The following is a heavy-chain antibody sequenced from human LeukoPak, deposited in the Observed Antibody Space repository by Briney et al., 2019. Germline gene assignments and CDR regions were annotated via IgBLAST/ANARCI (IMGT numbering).Heavy chain of an antibody. CDR1: GFSFSDYW. J-gene: IGHJ5*02. Sequence: GGSLRLSCAASGFSFSDYWMTWVRQAPGKDLEWVSAISAGSTHYADSVRGRFTISRDNSKNTLYLEMNNLRAEDTAVYYCVKTGTDVSWGQGTLVTVSS. D-gene: IGHD1-1*01. CDR2: ISAGST. V-gene: IGHV3-23*01. CDR3: VKTGTDVS.